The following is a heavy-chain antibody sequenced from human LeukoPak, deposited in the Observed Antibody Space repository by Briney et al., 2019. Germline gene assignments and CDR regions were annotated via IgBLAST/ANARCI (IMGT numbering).Heavy chain of an antibody. CDR3: AKDLWRYCSSTSCQRLDY. CDR2: ISSSSSYI. Sequence: PGGSLRLSCAASGFTFSSYSMDWVRQAPGKGLEWVSSISSSSSYIYYADSVKGRFTISRDNSKNTLYLQMNSLRAEDTAVYYCAKDLWRYCSSTSCQRLDYWGQGTLVTVSS. J-gene: IGHJ4*02. CDR1: GFTFSSYS. D-gene: IGHD2-2*01. V-gene: IGHV3-21*01.